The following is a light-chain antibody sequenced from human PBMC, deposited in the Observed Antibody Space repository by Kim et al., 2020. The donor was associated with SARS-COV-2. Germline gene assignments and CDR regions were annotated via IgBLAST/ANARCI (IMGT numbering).Light chain of an antibody. CDR2: AAS. V-gene: IGKV1-27*01. CDR1: QSISSN. CDR3: QKYNTGPRT. Sequence: EIEMTQSPSTLSVSVGERVTITCRASQSISSNLAWYQQKPGKVPKLLIYAASTRQSGVPARFSGSGSGTDFTLTISSLQPEDVATYYCQKYNTGPRTFGGGTKVDIK. J-gene: IGKJ4*02.